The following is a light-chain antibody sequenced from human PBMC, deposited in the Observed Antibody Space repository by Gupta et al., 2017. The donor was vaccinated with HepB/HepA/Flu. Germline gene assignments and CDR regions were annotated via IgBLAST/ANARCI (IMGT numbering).Light chain of an antibody. J-gene: IGLJ2*01. CDR2: SNN. CDR3: EAWEDSLNGDVV. CDR1: SSNIGSNT. Sequence: QSVLTQPPSASGTPGQRVTISCSGSSSNIGSNTVNWYQQLPGTAPKLLIYSNNQRPSGVTDRVSGSKSGTSAALAISXLXYEEEAXYYCEAWEDSLNGDVVFGGGTKLTVL. V-gene: IGLV1-44*01.